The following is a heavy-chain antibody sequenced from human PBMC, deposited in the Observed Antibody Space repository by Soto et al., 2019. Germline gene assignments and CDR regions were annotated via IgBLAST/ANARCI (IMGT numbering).Heavy chain of an antibody. V-gene: IGHV3-21*01. CDR3: AIDWANYYDSSPIDY. D-gene: IGHD3-22*01. CDR1: GFTFSSYS. J-gene: IGHJ4*02. Sequence: PGGSLRLSSAASGFTFSSYSMNWVRQAPGKGLEWVSSISSSSSYIYYADSVKGRFTISRDNAKNSLYLQMNSLRAEDTAVYYCAIDWANYYDSSPIDYWGQGTLVTVSS. CDR2: ISSSSSYI.